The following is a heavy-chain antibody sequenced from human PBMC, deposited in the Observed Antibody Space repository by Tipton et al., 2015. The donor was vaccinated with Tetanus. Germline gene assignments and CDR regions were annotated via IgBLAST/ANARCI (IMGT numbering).Heavy chain of an antibody. CDR3: ARLREIVSRSGWAFDY. D-gene: IGHD5/OR15-5a*01. CDR1: GDSISSFY. V-gene: IGHV4-59*04. Sequence: TLSLTCSVSGDSISSFYWSWIRQPAGKGLEWIGSISYSGRTYYNPSLKSRVTMSVDTSKKHFSLRLRSVTAADTAVYYCARLREIVSRSGWAFDYWGQGTLVTVSS. CDR2: ISYSGRT. J-gene: IGHJ4*02.